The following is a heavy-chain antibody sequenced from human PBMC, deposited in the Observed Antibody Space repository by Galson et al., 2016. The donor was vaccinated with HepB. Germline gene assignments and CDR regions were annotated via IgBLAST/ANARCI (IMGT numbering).Heavy chain of an antibody. D-gene: IGHD6-13*01. Sequence: SLRLSCAASGFSFSSYVMSWVRQSPGKGLEWVSGISGSPVTTYYADSVSGRFTISRDDSKKMLYLQMNSLTVEDAALYYCTKDRGGGSSWYLGYSWGQGTLVTVSS. V-gene: IGHV3-23*01. CDR1: GFSFSSYV. CDR2: ISGSPVTT. CDR3: TKDRGGGSSWYLGYS. J-gene: IGHJ4*02.